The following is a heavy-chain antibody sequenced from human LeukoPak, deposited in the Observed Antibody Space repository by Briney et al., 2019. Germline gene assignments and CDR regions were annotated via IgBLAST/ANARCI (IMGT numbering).Heavy chain of an antibody. CDR3: ARTAVATHQGAFDI. J-gene: IGHJ3*02. Sequence: WVRQAPGQGLEWMGRTYYRSKWYNDYAVSVKSRITINPDTSKNQFSLQLNSVTPEDTAVYYCARTAVATHQGAFDIWGQGTMVTVSS. V-gene: IGHV6-1*01. CDR2: TYYRSKWYN. D-gene: IGHD5-12*01.